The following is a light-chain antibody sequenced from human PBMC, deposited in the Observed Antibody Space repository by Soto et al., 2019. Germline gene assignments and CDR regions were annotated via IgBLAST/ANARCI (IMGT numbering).Light chain of an antibody. CDR1: QSLLQRSGNHY. V-gene: IGKV2-28*01. Sequence: DIVLTQSPLSLPVTPGEPASISCRASQSLLQRSGNHYLDWNLQKPGQSPQLLIYWGSNRATGVPDRFSGSGSGTDFTLKISRVEAEDVGVYYCLHALQPPPAFGQGTKVEIK. J-gene: IGKJ1*01. CDR2: WGS. CDR3: LHALQPPPA.